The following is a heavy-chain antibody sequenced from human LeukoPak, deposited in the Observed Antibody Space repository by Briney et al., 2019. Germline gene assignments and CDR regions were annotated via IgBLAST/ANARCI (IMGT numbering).Heavy chain of an antibody. CDR2: ISSSSSYI. D-gene: IGHD3-3*01. Sequence: GGSLRLSCAASGFTFSSYSMNWVRQAPGKGLEWVSSISSSSSYIYYADSVKGRSTISRDNAKNSLYLQMNSLRAEDTAVYYCARDENDFDAFDIRGQGTMVTVSS. CDR3: ARDENDFDAFDI. CDR1: GFTFSSYS. J-gene: IGHJ3*02. V-gene: IGHV3-21*01.